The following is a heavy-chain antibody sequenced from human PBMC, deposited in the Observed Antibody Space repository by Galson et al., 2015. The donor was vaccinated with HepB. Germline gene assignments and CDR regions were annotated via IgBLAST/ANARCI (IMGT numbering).Heavy chain of an antibody. V-gene: IGHV3-23*01. Sequence: SLRLSCAASGFTFNKHAMSWVRQAPGKGLEWVAVVSGGGAYTFYADSVKGRFTISRDNWKNTLYLQMKGLKTEDTAVYYCARTSVYEHSLYADFEYWGQGTLVTVSS. CDR3: ARTSVYEHSLYADFEY. D-gene: IGHD2-8*01. CDR2: VSGGGAYT. J-gene: IGHJ4*02. CDR1: GFTFNKHA.